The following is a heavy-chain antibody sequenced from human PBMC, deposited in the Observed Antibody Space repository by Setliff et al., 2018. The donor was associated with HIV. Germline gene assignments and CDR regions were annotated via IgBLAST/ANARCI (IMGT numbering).Heavy chain of an antibody. Sequence: GASVTVSCKASGYTFTGYYMHWVRQAPGQGLEWMGWINPNSGGTNYAQKFQGWVTMTRDTSISTAYMELSRLRSDDTAVYYCARGRAEGRIADPAGIRDWGQGTLVTVSS. V-gene: IGHV1-2*04. CDR2: INPNSGGT. CDR1: GYTFTGYY. J-gene: IGHJ4*02. CDR3: ARGRAEGRIADPAGIRD. D-gene: IGHD6-13*01.